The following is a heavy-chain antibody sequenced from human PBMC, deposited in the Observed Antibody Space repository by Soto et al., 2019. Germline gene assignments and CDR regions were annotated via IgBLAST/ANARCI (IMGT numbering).Heavy chain of an antibody. CDR1: GGSISHYY. Sequence: SETLSLTCTVSGGSISHYYWTCFLHHPPKGLVWMGYVYYRGTTTNYNPSLKSRVTLSVDTSKNQFSLKLTSVTAADTAVYYCARLGESEAVTHFDYWGQG. CDR3: ARLGESEAVTHFDY. J-gene: IGHJ4*02. D-gene: IGHD6-19*01. CDR2: VYYRGTT. V-gene: IGHV4-59*08.